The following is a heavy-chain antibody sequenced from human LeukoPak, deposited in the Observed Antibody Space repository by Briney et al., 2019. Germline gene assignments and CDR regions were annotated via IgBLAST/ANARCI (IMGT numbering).Heavy chain of an antibody. Sequence: GASVKVSCKASGGTFSSYAISWVRQAPGQGLEWMGGITPIFGTANYAQKFQGRVTITADKSTSTAYMELSSLRSEDTAVYYCARDLYPGNDYGDSKQSDYWGQGTLVTVSS. J-gene: IGHJ4*02. CDR1: GGTFSSYA. D-gene: IGHD4-17*01. CDR2: ITPIFGTA. CDR3: ARDLYPGNDYGDSKQSDY. V-gene: IGHV1-69*06.